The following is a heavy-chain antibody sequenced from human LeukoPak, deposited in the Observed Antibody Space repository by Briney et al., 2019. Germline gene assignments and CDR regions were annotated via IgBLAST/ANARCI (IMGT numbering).Heavy chain of an antibody. V-gene: IGHV3-23*01. CDR3: AKDRCSNGVGCYYYYMDV. J-gene: IGHJ6*03. CDR2: ISPSGDIL. CDR1: GFTFSSHG. Sequence: PGGTLRVSCAASGFTFSSHGMNWVRQAPGKGLEWVSGISPSGDILYYADSVKGQFTISRDNSKNTVYLQMNSLRAEDTAVYYCAKDRCSNGVGCYYYYMDVWGKGTTVTISS. D-gene: IGHD2-8*01.